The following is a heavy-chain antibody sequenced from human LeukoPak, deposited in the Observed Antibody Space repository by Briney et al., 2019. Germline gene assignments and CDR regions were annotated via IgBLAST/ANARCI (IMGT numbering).Heavy chain of an antibody. CDR2: MNPNSGNT. CDR3: ARTDRTIFGVVISYGMDV. CDR1: GYTFTSYD. V-gene: IGHV1-8*01. J-gene: IGHJ6*02. Sequence: ASVKVSCKASGYTFTSYDINWVRQATGQGLEWMGWMNPNSGNTGYAQKFQGRVTMTRNTSISTAYMELSSLRSEDTAVYYCARTDRTIFGVVISYGMDVRGQGTTVTVSS. D-gene: IGHD3-3*01.